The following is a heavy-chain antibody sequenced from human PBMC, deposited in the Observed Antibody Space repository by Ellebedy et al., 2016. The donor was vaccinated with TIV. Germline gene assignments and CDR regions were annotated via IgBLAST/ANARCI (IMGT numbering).Heavy chain of an antibody. Sequence: AASVKVSCKASGGTFSSYAISWVRQAPGQGLEWMGGIIPIFGTANYAQKFQGRVTITADESTSTAYMELSSLRSEDTAVYYCARTLTPGVKDTTAEDFWGQGTLVTVSS. D-gene: IGHD1-1*01. CDR3: ARTLTPGVKDTTAEDF. CDR1: GGTFSSYA. CDR2: IIPIFGTA. J-gene: IGHJ4*02. V-gene: IGHV1-69*13.